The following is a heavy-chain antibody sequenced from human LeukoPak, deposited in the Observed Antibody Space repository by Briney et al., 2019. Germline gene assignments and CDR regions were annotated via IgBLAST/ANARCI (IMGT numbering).Heavy chain of an antibody. CDR2: IYYNGSP. D-gene: IGHD5-12*01. V-gene: IGHV4-39*01. Sequence: SETLSLTCTVSGGSISSSSYYWGWIRQPPGKGLEWIGSIYYNGSPYYSPSLKSRVTISVDTSKNQFSLKLSSVTAADTAVYYCASRRVATAIDYWGQGTLVTVSS. CDR1: GGSISSSSYY. CDR3: ASRRVATAIDY. J-gene: IGHJ4*02.